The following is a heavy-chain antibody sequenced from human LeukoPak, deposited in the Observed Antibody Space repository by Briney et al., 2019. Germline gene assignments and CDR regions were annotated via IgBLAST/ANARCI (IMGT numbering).Heavy chain of an antibody. D-gene: IGHD6-19*01. CDR3: ARDFLWLVDY. J-gene: IGHJ4*02. CDR1: GFYVINFH. CDR2: VSKDGNNI. V-gene: IGHV3-30-3*01. Sequence: GGSLRLSCAASGFYVINFHIDWVRQAPGKGLEWVAFVSKDGNNIYYADSVKGRFTISRDNSKSTLYLQMNSLRADDTAIYYCARDFLWLVDYWGQGTLVTVSS.